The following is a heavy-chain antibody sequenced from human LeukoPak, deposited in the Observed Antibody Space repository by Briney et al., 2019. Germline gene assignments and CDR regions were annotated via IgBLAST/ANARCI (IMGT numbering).Heavy chain of an antibody. Sequence: PGGSLRLSCAASGFRFNTYWMSWVRQAPGKGPEWVANINQDGGDKNYLGSVRGRVTITRDNAENSLHSQMNSLRVEDTAVYYCARDKQVGATYFDYWGQGSLVTVS. CDR1: GFRFNTYW. D-gene: IGHD1-26*01. CDR2: INQDGGDK. V-gene: IGHV3-7*01. CDR3: ARDKQVGATYFDY. J-gene: IGHJ4*02.